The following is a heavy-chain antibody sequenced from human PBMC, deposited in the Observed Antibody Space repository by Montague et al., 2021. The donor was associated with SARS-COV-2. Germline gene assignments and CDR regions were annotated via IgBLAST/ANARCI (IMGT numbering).Heavy chain of an antibody. V-gene: IGHV4-39*01. CDR1: GGPISGSSDY. J-gene: IGHJ4*02. CDR3: ARREYSYGWGD. Sequence: SETLSLTCTVTGGPISGSSDYWGWTRQSPGKGLEWIASVDYSGNTYYSPSLKGRLTISVDTSKNQFSLKLNSVTAADTALYYCARREYSYGWGDWGQGTLVTVSS. CDR2: VDYSGNT. D-gene: IGHD5-18*01.